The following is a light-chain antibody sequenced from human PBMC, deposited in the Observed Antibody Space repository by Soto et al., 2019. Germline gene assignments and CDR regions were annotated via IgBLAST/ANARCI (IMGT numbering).Light chain of an antibody. V-gene: IGKV1-5*03. CDR1: QTISSW. J-gene: IGKJ1*01. CDR2: KAS. Sequence: DIQMTQSPSTLSGSVGDRVTITCLASQTISSWLAWYQQKPGKAPKLLIYKASTLKSGVPSRFSGSGSGTEFTLTISSLKNDDFATYDCQHYNSYSEAFGQGTKVDIK. CDR3: QHYNSYSEA.